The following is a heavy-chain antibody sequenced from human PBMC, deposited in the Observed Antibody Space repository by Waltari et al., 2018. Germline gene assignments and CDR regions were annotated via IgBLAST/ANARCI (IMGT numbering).Heavy chain of an antibody. CDR3: AKDLGDYYDSSGYSYGMDV. J-gene: IGHJ6*02. D-gene: IGHD3-22*01. CDR1: GFTFSSYG. V-gene: IGHV3-30*18. CDR2: ISYDGSNK. Sequence: QVQLVESGGGVVQPGRSLRLSCAASGFTFSSYGMHWVLQAPGKGLEGVAVISYDGSNKYYADSLKGRFTIARDNSKNTLYLQMNSLRAEDTAVYYCAKDLGDYYDSSGYSYGMDVWGQGTTVTVSS.